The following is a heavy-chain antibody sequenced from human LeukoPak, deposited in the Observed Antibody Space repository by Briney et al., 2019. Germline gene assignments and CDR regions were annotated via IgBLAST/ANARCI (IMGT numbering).Heavy chain of an antibody. CDR2: INPNSGGT. CDR1: GYTFTGYY. J-gene: IGHJ5*02. D-gene: IGHD3-22*01. Sequence: ASVKVSCKASGYTFTGYYMHWVRQAPGQGLEWMGWINPNSGGTNYAQKFQGRVTMTRDTSISTAYMELSRLRSDDTAVYYCARDLQLYYYDSSGYTWGQGTLVTVS. V-gene: IGHV1-2*02. CDR3: ARDLQLYYYDSSGYT.